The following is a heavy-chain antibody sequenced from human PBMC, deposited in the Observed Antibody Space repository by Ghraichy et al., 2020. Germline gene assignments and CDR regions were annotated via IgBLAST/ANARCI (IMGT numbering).Heavy chain of an antibody. CDR3: AREDKVWGSFRYWSY. J-gene: IGHJ4*02. D-gene: IGHD3-16*02. CDR1: GYTFSNYV. V-gene: IGHV1-18*01. CDR2: ISPYNGNT. Sequence: ASVKVSCKASGYTFSNYVISWVRQAPGQGLEWMGWISPYNGNTDYAEKFQGRVSMTRDTSTSTLYLALRRLRSDDTAVFYCAREDKVWGSFRYWSYWVQGTLFTVSS.